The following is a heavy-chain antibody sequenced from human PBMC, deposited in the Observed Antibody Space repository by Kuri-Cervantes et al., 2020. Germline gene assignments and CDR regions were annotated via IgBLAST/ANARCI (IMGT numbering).Heavy chain of an antibody. CDR2: IYSGGST. Sequence: GGSLRLSCAASGFTVSSNYMSWVRQAPGKGLEWVSLIYSGGSTSYADSVKGRFTISRDNAKNSLYLQMSSLRAEDTAVYYCARDILAAAGTSWGQGTLVTVSS. D-gene: IGHD6-13*01. J-gene: IGHJ4*02. CDR1: GFTVSSNY. V-gene: IGHV3-53*01. CDR3: ARDILAAAGTS.